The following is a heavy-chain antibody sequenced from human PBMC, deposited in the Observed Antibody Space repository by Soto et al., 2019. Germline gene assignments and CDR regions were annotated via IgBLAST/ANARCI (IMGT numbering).Heavy chain of an antibody. D-gene: IGHD1-1*01. Sequence: EVQLVESGGGLVQPGRSLRLSCAASGFTFDDYAMHWVRLAPGKGLEWVSSISWNSGNIDYADSVKGRFTVSRDNAKNSLYLQMNSLGSEDTALYYFAKDASITTTYLAHWGQGTLVTVSA. J-gene: IGHJ4*02. CDR1: GFTFDDYA. CDR2: ISWNSGNI. V-gene: IGHV3-9*01. CDR3: AKDASITTTYLAH.